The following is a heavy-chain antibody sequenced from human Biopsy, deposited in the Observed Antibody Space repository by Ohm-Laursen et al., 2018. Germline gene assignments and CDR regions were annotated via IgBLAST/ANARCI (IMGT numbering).Heavy chain of an antibody. V-gene: IGHV1-69*13. CDR2: IIPMFGTA. J-gene: IGHJ4*02. CDR3: ARGPHSGSHSCFDY. Sequence: GASVKVSCKASGGTFINYAISWVRQAPGQGLEWMGGIIPMFGTANYAQMFQGRVTISADESTSTSYMELISLTTEDTAIYYCARGPHSGSHSCFDYWGRGTLVTVSS. CDR1: GGTFINYA. D-gene: IGHD1-26*01.